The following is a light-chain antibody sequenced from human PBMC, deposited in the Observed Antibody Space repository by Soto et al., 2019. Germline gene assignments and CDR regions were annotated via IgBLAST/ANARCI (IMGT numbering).Light chain of an antibody. J-gene: IGKJ1*01. V-gene: IGKV3-20*01. CDR1: ESITSNY. Sequence: EVVLTQSPGTLSLSPGERVTLSCRASESITSNYLAWYQQKPGQAPRLLIYGVFSRATGISDRFSGSGSGTDFTLTISRLEPEDFAVYYCQQYGISPRTFGPGTKVEIK. CDR2: GVF. CDR3: QQYGISPRT.